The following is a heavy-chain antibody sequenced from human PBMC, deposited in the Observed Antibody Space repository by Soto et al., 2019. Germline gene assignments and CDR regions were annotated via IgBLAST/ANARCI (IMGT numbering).Heavy chain of an antibody. CDR3: ARDSGELVYEFDY. V-gene: IGHV4-30-4*01. Sequence: SETLSLTCTVSGGSISSGDYDWSWIRQPPGKGLEWIGYIYNSGSTYYNPSLKSRVTISVDTSKNQFSLKLSSVTAADTAVYYCARDSGELVYEFDYWGQGTLVTVSS. J-gene: IGHJ4*02. CDR1: GGSISSGDYD. CDR2: IYNSGST. D-gene: IGHD2-8*01.